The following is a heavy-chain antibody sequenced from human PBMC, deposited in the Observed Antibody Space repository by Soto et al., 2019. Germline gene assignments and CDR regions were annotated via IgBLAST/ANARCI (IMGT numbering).Heavy chain of an antibody. Sequence: SETLSLTCTVSGGSISSYYWSWIRQPPGKGLEWIGYIYYSGSTNYNPSLKSRVTISVDTSKNQFSLKLSSVTAADTAVYYCARWGVTEYFQHWGQGTLVTVSS. V-gene: IGHV4-59*08. CDR3: ARWGVTEYFQH. J-gene: IGHJ1*01. D-gene: IGHD3-16*01. CDR1: GGSISSYY. CDR2: IYYSGST.